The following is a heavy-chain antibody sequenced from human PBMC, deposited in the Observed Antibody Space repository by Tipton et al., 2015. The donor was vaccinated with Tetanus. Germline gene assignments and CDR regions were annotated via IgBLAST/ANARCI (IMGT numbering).Heavy chain of an antibody. CDR1: GGSINDKKYY. CDR2: FYFEGST. Sequence: TLSLTCTVSGGSINDKKYYWGWIRQPPGRGREWIASFYFEGSTYYSPSLESRVTIAVDTSQNVFSLRLTSVTAADTAIYYCARHLYGYWFDPWGQGTLVTVSS. D-gene: IGHD3-10*01. J-gene: IGHJ5*02. CDR3: ARHLYGYWFDP. V-gene: IGHV4-39*02.